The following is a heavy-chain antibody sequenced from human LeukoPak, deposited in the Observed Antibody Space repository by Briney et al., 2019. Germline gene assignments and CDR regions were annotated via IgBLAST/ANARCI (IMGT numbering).Heavy chain of an antibody. CDR2: IYYSGST. J-gene: IGHJ3*02. V-gene: IGHV4-59*01. CDR1: GGSISSYY. Sequence: PSETLSLTCTVSGGSISSYYWSWIRQPPGKGLEWIGYIYYSGSTNYNPSLKSRVTISVDTSKNQFSLKLSSVTAADTAMYYCARDHSSGWYRGAFDIWGQGTRLTAYS. D-gene: IGHD6-19*01. CDR3: ARDHSSGWYRGAFDI.